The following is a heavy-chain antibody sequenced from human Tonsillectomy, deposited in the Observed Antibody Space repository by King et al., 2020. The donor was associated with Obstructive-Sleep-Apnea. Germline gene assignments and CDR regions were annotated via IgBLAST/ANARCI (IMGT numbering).Heavy chain of an antibody. D-gene: IGHD2-2*01. Sequence: VQLVESGGGLVKPGGSLRLSCAASGFTFSSYWMSWVRQAPGKGLEWVANIKQDGSEKYYVDSVKGRFTISRDNAKNSLYLQMNSLRAEDTAVYYCARETLGYCSSTSCYPDWFDPWGQGTLVTVSS. CDR3: ARETLGYCSSTSCYPDWFDP. J-gene: IGHJ5*02. CDR2: IKQDGSEK. CDR1: GFTFSSYW. V-gene: IGHV3-7*03.